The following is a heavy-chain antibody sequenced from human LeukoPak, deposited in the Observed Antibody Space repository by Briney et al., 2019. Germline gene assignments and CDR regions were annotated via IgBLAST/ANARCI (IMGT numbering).Heavy chain of an antibody. V-gene: IGHV1-18*01. CDR3: ARDLVGYSSGWYGY. CDR2: ISAYNGNT. D-gene: IGHD6-19*01. CDR1: GYTFTSYG. J-gene: IGHJ4*02. Sequence: GASVKVSCKASGYTFTSYGISWVRQAPGRGLEWMGWISAYNGNTNYAQKLQGRVTMTTDTSTSTAYMELRSLRSDDTAVYYCARDLVGYSSGWYGYWGQGTLVTVSS.